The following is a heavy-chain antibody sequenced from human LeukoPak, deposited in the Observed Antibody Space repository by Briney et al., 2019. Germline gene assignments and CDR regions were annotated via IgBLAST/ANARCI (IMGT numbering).Heavy chain of an antibody. Sequence: PGGSLRLSCAASGFTFSSYAMSWVRQAPGKGLEWVSSISSSSSYIYYADSVKGRFTISRDNAKNSLYLQMNSLRAEDTAVYYCARGTTGYYYYYMDVWGKGTTVTVSS. CDR3: ARGTTGYYYYYMDV. V-gene: IGHV3-21*01. CDR2: ISSSSSYI. J-gene: IGHJ6*03. D-gene: IGHD4-17*01. CDR1: GFTFSSYA.